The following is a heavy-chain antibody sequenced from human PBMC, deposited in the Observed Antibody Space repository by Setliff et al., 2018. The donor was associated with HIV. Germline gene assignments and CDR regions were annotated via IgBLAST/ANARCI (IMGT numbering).Heavy chain of an antibody. Sequence: ASVKVSCKASGYTFIDYYIYWVRQAPGQGLEWMGWINPNSGDTDYAQKFQDRVTVTRDTSINTAYMELSRLRSDDTAVFYCARDVRDGFEEWFSTLDDGMDVWGQGTTVTVSS. CDR1: GYTFIDYY. CDR3: ARDVRDGFEEWFSTLDDGMDV. CDR2: INPNSGDT. D-gene: IGHD3-3*01. V-gene: IGHV1-2*02. J-gene: IGHJ6*02.